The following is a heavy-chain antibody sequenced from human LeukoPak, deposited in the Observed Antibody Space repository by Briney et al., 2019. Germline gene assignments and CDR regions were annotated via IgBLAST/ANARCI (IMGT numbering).Heavy chain of an antibody. J-gene: IGHJ6*02. Sequence: GGSLRLSCAASGFTFSSYAMHWVRQAPGKGLEWVAVISYDGSNKYYADSVKGRFTISRDNAKNSLYLQMNSLRDEDTAVYYCARDPGSGVYYDILTGTGMDVWGQGITVTVSS. D-gene: IGHD3-9*01. CDR3: ARDPGSGVYYDILTGTGMDV. CDR2: ISYDGSNK. CDR1: GFTFSSYA. V-gene: IGHV3-30-3*01.